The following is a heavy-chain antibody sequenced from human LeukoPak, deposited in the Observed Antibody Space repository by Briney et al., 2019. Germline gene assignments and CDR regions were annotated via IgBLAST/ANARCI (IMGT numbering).Heavy chain of an antibody. J-gene: IGHJ5*02. CDR3: ARESCSGGTCINWFDP. CDR1: GFTFSSYW. CDR2: INSDGRST. V-gene: IGHV3-74*01. D-gene: IGHD2-15*01. Sequence: GGSLRLSCAASGFTFSSYWMHWVRQAPGKGPVWVSRINSDGRSTNYADSVKGRFTISRDNAKNTLYLQMNSLRAEDTAMYYCARESCSGGTCINWFDPWGQGTLVTVSS.